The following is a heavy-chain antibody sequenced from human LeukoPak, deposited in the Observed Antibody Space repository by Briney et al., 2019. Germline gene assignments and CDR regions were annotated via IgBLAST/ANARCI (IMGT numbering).Heavy chain of an antibody. J-gene: IGHJ4*02. CDR3: TRHDFWSGYFSSVY. CDR1: GFTFSGSA. Sequence: GGSLRLSCAASGFTFSGSAMHWVRQASGKGLEWVGRIRSKANSYATAYAASVKGRFTISRDDSKNTAYLQMNSLKTEDTAVYYCTRHDFWSGYFSSVYWGQGTLVTVSS. V-gene: IGHV3-73*01. CDR2: IRSKANSYAT. D-gene: IGHD3-3*01.